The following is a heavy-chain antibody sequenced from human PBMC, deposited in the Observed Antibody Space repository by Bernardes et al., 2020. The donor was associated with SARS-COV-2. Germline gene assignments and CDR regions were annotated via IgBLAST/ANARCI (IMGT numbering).Heavy chain of an antibody. D-gene: IGHD1-1*01. J-gene: IGHJ4*02. CDR2: FDPEDGET. CDR3: ATVLRWNDEYYFDY. Sequence: ASVKVSCKVSGYTLTELSMHWVRQAPGKGLEWMGGFDPEDGETIYAQKFQGRVTMTEDTSTDTAYMELSSLRSEDTAVYYCATVLRWNDEYYFDYWGQGTLVTVSS. CDR1: GYTLTELS. V-gene: IGHV1-24*01.